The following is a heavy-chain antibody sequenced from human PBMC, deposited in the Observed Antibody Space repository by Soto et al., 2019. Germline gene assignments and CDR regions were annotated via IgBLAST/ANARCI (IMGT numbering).Heavy chain of an antibody. CDR3: ARDLRGSYSRGPYYYYGMDV. D-gene: IGHD1-26*01. CDR1: GFTFSSYW. Sequence: PGGSLRLSCAASGFTFSSYWMSWVRQAPGKGLEWVANIKQDGSEKYYVDSVKGRFTISRDNAKNSLYLQMNSLRAEDTAVYYCARDLRGSYSRGPYYYYGMDVWSQGTTVTVSS. V-gene: IGHV3-7*01. J-gene: IGHJ6*02. CDR2: IKQDGSEK.